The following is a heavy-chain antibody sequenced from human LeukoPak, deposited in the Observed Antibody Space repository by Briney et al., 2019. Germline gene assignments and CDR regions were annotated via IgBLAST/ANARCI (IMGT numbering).Heavy chain of an antibody. CDR2: IYYSGST. J-gene: IGHJ4*02. CDR3: ARGGDGYNLTPHYFDY. D-gene: IGHD5-24*01. Sequence: PSETLSLTCTVSGGSISSSSYYWGWIRQPPGKGLEWIGSIYYSGSTYYNPSLKSRVTISVDTSKNQFSLKLSSVTAADTAVYYCARGGDGYNLTPHYFDYWGQGTLVTVSS. CDR1: GGSISSSSYY. V-gene: IGHV4-39*07.